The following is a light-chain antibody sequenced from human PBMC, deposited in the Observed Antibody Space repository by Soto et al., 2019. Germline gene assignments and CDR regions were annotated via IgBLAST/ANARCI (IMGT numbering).Light chain of an antibody. Sequence: QSALTQPPSASGSPGQSVTISCTGTSSDVGGYNYVSWYQQHPDKAPKIMIYEVNKRPSGVPDRFSGSKSGNTASLTVSGLQVEDEADYYCSSYAGSNNLXXGGGTXLTVL. V-gene: IGLV2-8*01. CDR1: SSDVGGYNY. J-gene: IGLJ3*02. CDR2: EVN. CDR3: SSYAGSNNLX.